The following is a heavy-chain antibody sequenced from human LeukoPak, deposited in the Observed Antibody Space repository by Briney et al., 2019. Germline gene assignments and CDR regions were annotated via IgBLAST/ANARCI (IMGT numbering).Heavy chain of an antibody. CDR1: GGSISSGDYY. CDR3: ARGDSSTWSFKI. D-gene: IGHD6-13*01. J-gene: IGHJ4*02. V-gene: IGHV4-30-4*01. CDR2: IYYSGST. Sequence: SQTLSLTCTVSGGSISSGDYYWSWIRQPPGKGLEWIAYIYYSGSTSYNPSLKSRVTISVDTSKNQFSLKLNSVTAADTAVYYSARGDSSTWSFKIWGQGTLVTVSS.